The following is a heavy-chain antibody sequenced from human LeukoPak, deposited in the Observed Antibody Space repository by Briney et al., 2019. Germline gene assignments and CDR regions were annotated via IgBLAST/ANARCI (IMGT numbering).Heavy chain of an antibody. D-gene: IGHD5-24*01. CDR3: AREGLRNVHNPLGY. J-gene: IGHJ4*02. V-gene: IGHV4-34*01. CDR2: IKEREKT. Sequence: SETLSLTCTVSGGSTSGYYWSWIRQPPGKGLEWIGEIKEREKTNYNPSLKSRVTISIDTSKNQFSLKLSSVTAADTAVYYCAREGLRNVHNPLGYWGQGTLVTVSP. CDR1: GGSTSGYY.